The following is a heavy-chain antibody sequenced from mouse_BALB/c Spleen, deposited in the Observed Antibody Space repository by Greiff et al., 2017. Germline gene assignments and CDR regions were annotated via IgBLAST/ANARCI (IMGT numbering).Heavy chain of an antibody. Sequence: QVHVKQPGAELVRPGASVKLSCKASGYTFTSYWINWVKQRPGQGLEWIGNIYPSDSYTNYNQKFKDKATLTVDKSSSTAYMQLSSPTSEDSAVYYCTRSDYYDYDGWFAYWGQGTLVTVSA. D-gene: IGHD2-4*01. V-gene: IGHV1-69*02. J-gene: IGHJ3*01. CDR1: GYTFTSYW. CDR2: IYPSDSYT. CDR3: TRSDYYDYDGWFAY.